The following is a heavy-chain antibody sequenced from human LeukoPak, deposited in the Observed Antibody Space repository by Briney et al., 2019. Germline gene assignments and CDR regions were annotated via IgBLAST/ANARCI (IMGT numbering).Heavy chain of an antibody. J-gene: IGHJ6*02. CDR2: INPSGGST. CDR3: ATHYDFWSGYYPKDYYYGMDV. V-gene: IGHV1-46*01. CDR1: GYTFTSYY. D-gene: IGHD3-3*01. Sequence: ASVKVSCKASGYTFTSYYMHWVRQAPGQGLEWMGIINPSGGSTSYAQKFQGRVTMTRDTSTNTVYMELSSLRSEDTAVYYCATHYDFWSGYYPKDYYYGMDVWGQGTTVTVSS.